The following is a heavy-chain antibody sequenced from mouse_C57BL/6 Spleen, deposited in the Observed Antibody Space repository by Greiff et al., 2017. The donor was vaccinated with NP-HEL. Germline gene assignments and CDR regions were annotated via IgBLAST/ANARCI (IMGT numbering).Heavy chain of an antibody. V-gene: IGHV2-2*01. CDR1: GFSLTSYG. CDR3: ASHDPV. J-gene: IGHJ1*03. CDR2: IWSGGST. Sequence: QVQLKQSGPGLVQPSQSLSITCTVSGFSLTSYGVHWVRQSPGKGLEWLGVIWSGGSTGYNAAFISRLSISKDNSKSQVFFKMNSLQADDTAIYYCASHDPVWGTGTTVTVSS.